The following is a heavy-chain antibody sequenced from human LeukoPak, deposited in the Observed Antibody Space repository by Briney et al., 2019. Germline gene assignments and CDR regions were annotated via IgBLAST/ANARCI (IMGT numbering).Heavy chain of an antibody. V-gene: IGHV3-48*03. J-gene: IGHJ4*02. Sequence: GGSLRLSCAASGFTFSSYEMNWVRQAPGKGLEWVSYISSSGSTIYYADSVKGRFTISGDNAKNSLYLQMNSLRAEDTAVYYCARLDDYSNYYGTFDYWGQGTLVTVSS. CDR3: ARLDDYSNYYGTFDY. CDR2: ISSSGSTI. CDR1: GFTFSSYE. D-gene: IGHD4-11*01.